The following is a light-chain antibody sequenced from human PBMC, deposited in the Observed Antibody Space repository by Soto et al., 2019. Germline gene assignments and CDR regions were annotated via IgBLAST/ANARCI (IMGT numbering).Light chain of an antibody. CDR2: VVT. CDR3: SSYTSGSSHYV. CDR1: SSDVGAYYA. Sequence: QSALTQPASVSGSPGQSITISCTGTSSDVGAYYAVSWYQHHPGKAPKLIIYVVTNRPSGVSNRFSGSKSGNTASLSISGLQAEDEADYHCSSYTSGSSHYVFGTGTKVTVL. J-gene: IGLJ1*01. V-gene: IGLV2-14*01.